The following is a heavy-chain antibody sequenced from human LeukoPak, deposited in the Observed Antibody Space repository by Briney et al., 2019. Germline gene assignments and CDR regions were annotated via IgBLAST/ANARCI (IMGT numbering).Heavy chain of an antibody. CDR1: GGSLSGHW. CDR3: AGLHFAAAEEFDP. J-gene: IGHJ5*02. D-gene: IGHD6-13*01. CDR2: IYYSGNT. V-gene: IGHV4-59*08. Sequence: SETLSLTCTVSGGSLSGHWWSWIRQPPGKGLEWIGYIYYSGNTNYNPSLNTRVTILVDTSKNQFSLNLRSVTAADTAVYYCAGLHFAAAEEFDPWGQGTLVTVSS.